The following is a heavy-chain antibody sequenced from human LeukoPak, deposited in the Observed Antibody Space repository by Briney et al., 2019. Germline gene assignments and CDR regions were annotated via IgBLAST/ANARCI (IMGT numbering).Heavy chain of an antibody. CDR2: INPNRGGT. V-gene: IGHV1-2*02. J-gene: IGHJ4*02. Sequence: ASVKVSYKASGYTFTDYYIDWIRRAPGQGLEWMGWINPNRGGTSYAQNFQGRVTMTRDTPITTAYMGLSRLRSDDTAVYYCARRQIDCSTTSCYVDYWGQGTLVTVSS. D-gene: IGHD2-2*01. CDR3: ARRQIDCSTTSCYVDY. CDR1: GYTFTDYY.